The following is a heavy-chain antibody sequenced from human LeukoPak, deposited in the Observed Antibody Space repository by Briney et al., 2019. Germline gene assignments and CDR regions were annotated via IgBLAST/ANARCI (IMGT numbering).Heavy chain of an antibody. CDR2: IWYDGSNK. D-gene: IGHD3-3*01. Sequence: GGSLRLSCAASGFTLSSHGMHWVRQAPGKGLEWVAFIWYDGSNKYYGDSAKGRFTISRDNSKNTLYLQMNSLRAEDTAVYYCAREGVRFLFDPWGQGTLVTVSS. J-gene: IGHJ5*02. V-gene: IGHV3-33*08. CDR1: GFTLSSHG. CDR3: AREGVRFLFDP.